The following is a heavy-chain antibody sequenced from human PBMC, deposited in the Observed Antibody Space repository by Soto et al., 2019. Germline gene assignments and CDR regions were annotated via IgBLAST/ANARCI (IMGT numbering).Heavy chain of an antibody. V-gene: IGHV3-23*01. Sequence: EVQLLESGGGLVQPGGSLRLSCAGSGFTFRSYAMSWVRQAPGKGLEWVSAMSGSGGSTHYADSVKGRFTISRDNSKNTLDLQMNSLRVEDTAVYYCAKEVAGSGSYSDYWGQGTLVTVSS. CDR3: AKEVAGSGSYSDY. CDR1: GFTFRSYA. D-gene: IGHD1-26*01. CDR2: MSGSGGST. J-gene: IGHJ4*02.